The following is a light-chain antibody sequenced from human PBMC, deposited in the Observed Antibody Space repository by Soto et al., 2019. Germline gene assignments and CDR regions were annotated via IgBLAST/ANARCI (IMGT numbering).Light chain of an antibody. J-gene: IGLJ1*01. CDR2: DVS. CDR3: CSYAGTYSYV. CDR1: SSDSDVNDYKF. Sequence: ALTQPRSVSGSPGQSVTISCTGTSSDSDVNDYKFFSWYQQHPGKAPKLIIFDVSERPSGVPDRFSASKSGNTASLSISGLQAEDEADYYCCSYAGTYSYVFGSGTKVTVL. V-gene: IGLV2-11*01.